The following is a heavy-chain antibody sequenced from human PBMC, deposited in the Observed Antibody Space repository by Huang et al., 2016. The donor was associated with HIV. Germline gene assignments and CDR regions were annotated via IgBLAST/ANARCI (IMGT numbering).Heavy chain of an antibody. CDR1: GYTFSSFG. V-gene: IGHV1-18*01. Sequence: QVQLVQSGAEVKKPGASVTVSCKASGYTFSSFGISWVRQAPGQGLDWVGWISVYNGNTKFAQKVQGRLTMTTDTSTSTAYMELRSLRSDDTAVYYCARGGGIQLWLLGYYYMDVWGNGTTVTVSS. D-gene: IGHD5-18*01. CDR3: ARGGGIQLWLLGYYYMDV. CDR2: ISVYNGNT. J-gene: IGHJ6*03.